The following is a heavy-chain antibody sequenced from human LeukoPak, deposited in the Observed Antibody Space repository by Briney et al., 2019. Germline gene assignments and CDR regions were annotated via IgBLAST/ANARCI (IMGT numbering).Heavy chain of an antibody. CDR1: GFTFSSYA. CDR2: IYSGGST. D-gene: IGHD3-10*01. J-gene: IGHJ4*02. CDR3: ARERKDYGSGSYYTDY. V-gene: IGHV3-53*01. Sequence: PGGSLRLSCSASGFTFSSYAMHWVRQAPGKGLEWVSVIYSGGSTYYADSVKGRFTISRDNSKNTLYLQMNSLRAEDTAVYYCARERKDYGSGSYYTDYWGQGTLVTVSS.